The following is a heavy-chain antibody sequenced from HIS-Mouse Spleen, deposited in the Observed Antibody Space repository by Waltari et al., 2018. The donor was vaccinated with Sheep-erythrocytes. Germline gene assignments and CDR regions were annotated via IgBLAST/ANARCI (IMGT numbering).Heavy chain of an antibody. CDR1: GFTFSSYS. V-gene: IGHV3-21*01. D-gene: IGHD3-10*01. J-gene: IGHJ3*02. CDR3: ARDSMGHDAFDI. Sequence: AASGFTFSSYSMNWVRQAPGKGLEWLSPIHSSSSYIYYGDSEKGRFTISKYNAKNSLYLQMNSLRAADTAVYYCARDSMGHDAFDIWGQGTMVTVSS. CDR2: IHSSSSYI.